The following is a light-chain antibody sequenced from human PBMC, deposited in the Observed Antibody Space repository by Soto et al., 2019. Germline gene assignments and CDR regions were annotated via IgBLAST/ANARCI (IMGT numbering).Light chain of an antibody. CDR1: SSNIGTNA. CDR3: AAWDDSLNGYV. CDR2: NNN. V-gene: IGLV1-44*01. J-gene: IGLJ1*01. Sequence: QSVLTQPPSASGTPGQRVTISCSGGSSNIGTNAVNWYQQLPGTAPKLVIYNNNQRPSGVPDRFSGSKSGTSASLAISGLQSEDEADYYCAAWDDSLNGYVFGTGTKLTVL.